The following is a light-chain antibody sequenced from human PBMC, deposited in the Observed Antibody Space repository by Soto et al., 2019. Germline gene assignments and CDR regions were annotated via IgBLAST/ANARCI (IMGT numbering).Light chain of an antibody. J-gene: IGLJ3*02. Sequence: QLVLTQSSSASASLGSSVKLTCTLSSGHSSYIIAWHQQQPGKAPRYLMKLEGSGSYNKGSGVPDRFSGSSSGADRYLTISSLQFEDEAGYYCETWDSDTHTVFGGGTKLTVL. CDR3: ETWDSDTHTV. CDR1: SGHSSYI. CDR2: LEGSGSY. V-gene: IGLV4-60*02.